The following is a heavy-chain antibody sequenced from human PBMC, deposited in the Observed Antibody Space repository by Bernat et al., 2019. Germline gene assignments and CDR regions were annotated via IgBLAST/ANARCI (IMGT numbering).Heavy chain of an antibody. CDR1: GGSISSGSYY. D-gene: IGHD3-10*01. CDR2: IYTSGST. V-gene: IGHV4-61*02. Sequence: QVQLQESGPGLVKPSQTLSLTCIVSGGSISSGSYYWSWIRQPAGKGLEWIGRIYTSGSTNYNPSLKSRVTISVDTSKNQFSLKLSSVTAADTAVYYCTTSQTYYYGSGSYNYYYYGMDVWGQGTTVTVSS. CDR3: TTSQTYYYGSGSYNYYYYGMDV. J-gene: IGHJ6*02.